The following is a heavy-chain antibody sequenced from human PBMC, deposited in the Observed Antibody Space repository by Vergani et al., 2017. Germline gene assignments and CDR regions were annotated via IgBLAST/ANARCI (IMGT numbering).Heavy chain of an antibody. V-gene: IGHV3-30-3*01. Sequence: VQLVESGGGVVQPGRSLRLSCAASGFTFSSYAMHWVRQAPGKGLEWVAVISYDGSNKYYADSVKGRFTISRDNSKNTLYLQMNSLRAEDTAVYYCAKDPYYYDSSGYSNYYYYYMDVWGKGP. D-gene: IGHD3-22*01. CDR3: AKDPYYYDSSGYSNYYYYYMDV. CDR2: ISYDGSNK. CDR1: GFTFSSYA. J-gene: IGHJ6*03.